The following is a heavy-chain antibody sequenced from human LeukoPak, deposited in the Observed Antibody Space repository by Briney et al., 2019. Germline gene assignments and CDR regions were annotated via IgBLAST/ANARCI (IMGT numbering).Heavy chain of an antibody. J-gene: IGHJ4*02. CDR3: ARGWGFFDY. V-gene: IGHV4-59*01. CDR1: GGSISSYY. Sequence: SETLSLTCNGSGGSISSYYWSWIRQPPVNGLEWIGYIYYSGSTNYTPSLKSRVTISVDTSKNQFSLKLSSVTAADTAVYYCARGWGFFDYWGQGTLVTVSS. D-gene: IGHD3-16*01. CDR2: IYYSGST.